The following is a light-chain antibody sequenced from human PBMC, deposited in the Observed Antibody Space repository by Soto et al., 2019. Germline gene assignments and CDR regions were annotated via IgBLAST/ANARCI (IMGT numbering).Light chain of an antibody. V-gene: IGKV1-6*01. CDR3: LQDYNYPYT. Sequence: AIQMTQSPSSLSASVGDRVTITCRASQGSRNELGWYQQKPGRAAKILIYAASTLFSGVPSRFSGSGSGTDFTLTITSLQPEDFATYYCLQDYNYPYTFGQGTKLEI. CDR1: QGSRNE. CDR2: AAS. J-gene: IGKJ2*01.